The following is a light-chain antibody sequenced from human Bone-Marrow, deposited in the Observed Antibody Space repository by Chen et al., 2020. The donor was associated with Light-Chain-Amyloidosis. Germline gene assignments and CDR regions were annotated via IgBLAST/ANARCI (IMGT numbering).Light chain of an antibody. CDR1: SSDVGGDNH. V-gene: IGLV2-8*01. CDR3: SSYTITNTLV. CDR2: EVT. Sequence: ALTQPPPASCSPGQAVTISSTGTSSDVGGDNHVSWYQQHPDKAPKLMIYEVTNRPSWVPDRFSGSKSDNTASLTISGLQTEDEADYFCSSYTITNTLVFGSGTRVTVL. J-gene: IGLJ1*01.